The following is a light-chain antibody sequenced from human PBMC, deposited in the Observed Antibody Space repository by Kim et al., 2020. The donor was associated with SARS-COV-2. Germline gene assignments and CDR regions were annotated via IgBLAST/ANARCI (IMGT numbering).Light chain of an antibody. CDR1: SSDLGRYDF. Sequence: QSITISCTGSSSDLGRYDFVAWYQHHPGKAPKLIIYDVSNRPSGVSDRFSASKSDTTASLTISGLQAEDEADYYCSSFTSNNTRLFGGGTKLTVL. CDR2: DVS. CDR3: SSFTSNNTRL. V-gene: IGLV2-14*03. J-gene: IGLJ2*01.